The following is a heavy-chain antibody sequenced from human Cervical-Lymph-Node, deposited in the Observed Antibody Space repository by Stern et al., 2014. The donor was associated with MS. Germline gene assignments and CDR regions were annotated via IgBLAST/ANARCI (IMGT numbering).Heavy chain of an antibody. D-gene: IGHD6-13*01. CDR3: ARDQGGIADS. CDR1: GGSFSMDT. V-gene: IGHV1-69*01. Sequence: QVQLGQSGAEVKKPGSSVKVSCKASGGSFSMDTISWVRQAPGQGLEWMGGLTAMFGTTNYAKKFQGRVTTATDVSTSTAYMELTSLRSEDTAVYFCARDQGGIADSWGQGTLVIVSS. J-gene: IGHJ4*02. CDR2: LTAMFGTT.